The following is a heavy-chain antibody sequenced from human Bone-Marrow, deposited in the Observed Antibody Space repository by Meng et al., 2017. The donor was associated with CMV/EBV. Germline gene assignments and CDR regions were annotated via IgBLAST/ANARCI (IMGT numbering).Heavy chain of an antibody. J-gene: IGHJ4*02. CDR2: ISWNNGSI. D-gene: IGHD3-22*01. V-gene: IGHV3-9*01. Sequence: SLKISCAASGFTFDDYAMHWVRQAPGKGLEWVSGISWNNGSIGYADSVKGRFTISRDNSKNTLYLQMNSLRAEDTAVYYCARDEYDSSGLFDYWGQGTLVTVSS. CDR1: GFTFDDYA. CDR3: ARDEYDSSGLFDY.